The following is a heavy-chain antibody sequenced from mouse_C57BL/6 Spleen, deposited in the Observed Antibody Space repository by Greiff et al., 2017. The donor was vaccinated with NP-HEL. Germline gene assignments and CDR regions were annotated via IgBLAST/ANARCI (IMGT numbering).Heavy chain of an antibody. J-gene: IGHJ2*01. D-gene: IGHD1-1*01. CDR1: GYTFTDYY. CDR2: INPYNGGT. V-gene: IGHV1-19*01. CDR3: AGHYYGSSFDY. Sequence: EVQVVESGPVLVKPGASVKMSCKASGYTFTDYYMNWVKQSHGKSLEWIGVINPYNGGTSYNQKFKGKATLTVDKSSSTAYMELNSLTSEDSAVYYCAGHYYGSSFDYWGQGTTLTVSS.